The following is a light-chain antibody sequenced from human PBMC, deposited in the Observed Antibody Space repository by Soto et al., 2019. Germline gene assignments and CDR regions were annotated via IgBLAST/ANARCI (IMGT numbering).Light chain of an antibody. CDR2: GAS. J-gene: IGKJ2*01. V-gene: IGKV3-15*01. Sequence: EIVMTQSPATLSVSPGERATLSCRASQTISSNLAWYQQRPGQAPRLLIHGASTRATGVPARFSGSGSGTEFTLTISSPQSEDFAAYYCQQYHNWPPQYTFGQGTKLQIK. CDR1: QTISSN. CDR3: QQYHNWPPQYT.